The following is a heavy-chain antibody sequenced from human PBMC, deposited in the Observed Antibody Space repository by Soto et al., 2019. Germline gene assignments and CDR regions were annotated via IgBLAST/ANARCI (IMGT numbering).Heavy chain of an antibody. CDR1: GYTFTSYY. J-gene: IGHJ6*02. D-gene: IGHD2-2*01. V-gene: IGHV1-46*01. CDR2: INPSGGST. CDR3: ARADCSSTSCYSTFYYYYYGMDV. Sequence: ASVKVSCKASGYTFTSYYMHWVRQAPGRGLEWMGIINPSGGSTSYAQKFQGRVTMTRDTSTSTVYMELSSLRSEDTAVYYCARADCSSTSCYSTFYYYYYGMDVWGQGTTVTVSS.